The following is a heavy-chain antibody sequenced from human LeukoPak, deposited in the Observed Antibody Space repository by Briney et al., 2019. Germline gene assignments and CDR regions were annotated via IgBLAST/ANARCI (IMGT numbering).Heavy chain of an antibody. Sequence: SETLSLTCAVYGGSFSGYYWSWIRQPPGKGLEWIGEINHSGSTNYNPSLKSRVTISVDTSKNQFSLKLSSVTAADTAVYYCARDDFWSGDDYWGQGTLVTVSS. J-gene: IGHJ4*02. CDR2: INHSGST. CDR1: GGSFSGYY. D-gene: IGHD3-3*01. V-gene: IGHV4-34*01. CDR3: ARDDFWSGDDY.